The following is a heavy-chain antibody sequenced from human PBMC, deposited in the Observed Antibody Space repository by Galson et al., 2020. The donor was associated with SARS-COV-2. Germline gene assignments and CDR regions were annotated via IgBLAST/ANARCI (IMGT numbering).Heavy chain of an antibody. Sequence: GESLQISCAASGFTFSNYVMHWVRQDPGKWPEWVAVISSDGSTSFYADSLKGRFTISRDNSKSTLYLQMNSLRAEDTAVYYCARGGEWELPYYFDYWGQGTLVTVSS. V-gene: IGHV3-30*04. CDR3: ARGGEWELPYYFDY. J-gene: IGHJ4*02. CDR2: ISSDGSTS. D-gene: IGHD1-26*01. CDR1: GFTFSNYV.